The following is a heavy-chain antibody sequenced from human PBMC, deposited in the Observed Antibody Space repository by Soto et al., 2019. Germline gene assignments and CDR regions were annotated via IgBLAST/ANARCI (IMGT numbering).Heavy chain of an antibody. J-gene: IGHJ6*02. V-gene: IGHV3-33*01. CDR2: IWYDGSNK. D-gene: IGHD4-17*01. CDR3: ARVARTTVVLRGPYGMDV. CDR1: GFTFSSYG. Sequence: GGSLRLSCAASGFTFSSYGMHWVRQAPGKGLEWVAVIWYDGSNKYYADSVKGRFTISRENAKNSLYLQMNSLRAGDTAVYYCARVARTTVVLRGPYGMDVWGQGTTVTVSS.